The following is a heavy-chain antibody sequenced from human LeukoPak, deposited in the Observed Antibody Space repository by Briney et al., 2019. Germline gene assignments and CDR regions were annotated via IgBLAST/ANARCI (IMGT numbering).Heavy chain of an antibody. V-gene: IGHV3-23*01. CDR1: GFTFSSYA. CDR3: AKAKYSSGWDPIDY. CDR2: ISGSGGST. Sequence: GGSLRLSCAASGFTFSSYAMNWVCQAPGKGLEWVSGISGSGGSTYYADSVKGRFTISRDNSKNTLYLQMNSLRAEDTAVYYCAKAKYSSGWDPIDYWGQGTLVTVSS. J-gene: IGHJ4*02. D-gene: IGHD6-19*01.